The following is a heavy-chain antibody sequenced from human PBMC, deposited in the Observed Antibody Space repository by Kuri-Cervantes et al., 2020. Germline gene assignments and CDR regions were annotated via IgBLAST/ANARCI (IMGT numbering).Heavy chain of an antibody. Sequence: ASVKVSCKASGYTFRTFGLNWVRQAPGQGLEWVGWISPYNGDTNYTQKFQGRVTMTRDTSISTAYMELSRLRSDDTAVYYCARDRDYGDYDYWGQGTLVTVSS. V-gene: IGHV1-2*02. D-gene: IGHD4-17*01. CDR1: GYTFRTFG. J-gene: IGHJ4*02. CDR3: ARDRDYGDYDY. CDR2: ISPYNGDT.